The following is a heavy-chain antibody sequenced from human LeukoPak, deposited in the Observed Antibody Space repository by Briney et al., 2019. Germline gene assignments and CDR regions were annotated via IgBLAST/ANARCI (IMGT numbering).Heavy chain of an antibody. D-gene: IGHD6-19*01. J-gene: IGHJ4*02. CDR1: GFTFDDYA. Sequence: GRSLRLSCAASGFTFDDYAMPWVRQAPGKGLEWVSGISWNSGSIGYADSVKGRFTISRDNAKNSLYLQMNSLRAEDTALYYCAKDRRPIAVAGSGDHWGQGTLVTVSS. V-gene: IGHV3-9*01. CDR3: AKDRRPIAVAGSGDH. CDR2: ISWNSGSI.